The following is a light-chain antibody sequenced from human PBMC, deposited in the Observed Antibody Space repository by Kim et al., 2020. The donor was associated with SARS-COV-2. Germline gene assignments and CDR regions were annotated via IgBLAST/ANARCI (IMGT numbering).Light chain of an antibody. J-gene: IGKJ1*01. CDR3: QQYNNWPPT. V-gene: IGKV3-15*01. CDR2: GAS. Sequence: VAAGERATLSCRASQSVSSNLAWYQQNPGQPPMLLIYGASTRATGIPARFSGSGAGTEFTLTISSLQSEDFAVYYCQQYNNWPPTFGQGTKVDIK. CDR1: QSVSSN.